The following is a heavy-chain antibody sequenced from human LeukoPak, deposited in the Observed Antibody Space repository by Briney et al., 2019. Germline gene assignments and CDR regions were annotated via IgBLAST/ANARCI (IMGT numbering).Heavy chain of an antibody. CDR2: IIPILGIA. Sequence: ASVKVSCKASGGTFSSYAISWVRQAPGQGLEWMGRIIPILGIANYAQKFQGRVTITADKSTSTAYMELSSLRSEDTAVYYCARGLPPADAFDIWGQGTMVTVSS. CDR1: GGTFSSYA. D-gene: IGHD3-16*01. CDR3: ARGLPPADAFDI. V-gene: IGHV1-69*04. J-gene: IGHJ3*02.